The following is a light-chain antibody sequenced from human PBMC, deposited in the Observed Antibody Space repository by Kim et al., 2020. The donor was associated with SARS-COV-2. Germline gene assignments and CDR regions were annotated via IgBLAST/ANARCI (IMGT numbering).Light chain of an antibody. CDR1: KLGDKY. CDR3: QAWDSSTAV. CDR2: QDS. Sequence: VSPGQTASFTCSGDKLGDKYACWYQQKPGQSPVLVIYQDSKRPSGIPERFSGSNSGNTATLTISGTQAMDEADYYCQAWDSSTAVFGTGTKVTVL. J-gene: IGLJ1*01. V-gene: IGLV3-1*01.